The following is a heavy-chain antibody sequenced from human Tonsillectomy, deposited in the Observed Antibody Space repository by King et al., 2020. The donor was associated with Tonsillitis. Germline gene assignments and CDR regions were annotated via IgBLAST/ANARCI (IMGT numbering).Heavy chain of an antibody. J-gene: IGHJ3*02. Sequence: VQLVESGGGLVQPGGSLRLSCAASGFTFSSYSMSWVRQAPGKGLEWVSAISGSGGSTYYADSVKGRFTISRENSKNTLYLQMNSLRAEDTAVYYCAKDHSYYYDSSGYYYNAFDIWGQGTMVTVSS. D-gene: IGHD3-22*01. CDR1: GFTFSSYS. V-gene: IGHV3-23*04. CDR2: ISGSGGST. CDR3: AKDHSYYYDSSGYYYNAFDI.